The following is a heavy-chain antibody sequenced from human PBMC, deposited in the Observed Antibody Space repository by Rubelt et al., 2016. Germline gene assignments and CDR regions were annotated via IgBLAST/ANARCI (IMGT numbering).Heavy chain of an antibody. D-gene: IGHD5-18*01. CDR3: AHRTNIFGYTVY. CDR2: ISWDDDK. Sequence: QITLKESGPTLVKPTQTLTLTCTFSGFSLSTSGVGVGWIRQPPGKALAWLALISWDDDKRYSSSLKTRLTITKDTSKHQVVLTMTNIDPVDTATYYCAHRTNIFGYTVYWGQGTLVTVSS. V-gene: IGHV2-5*02. J-gene: IGHJ4*02. CDR1: GFSLSTSGVG.